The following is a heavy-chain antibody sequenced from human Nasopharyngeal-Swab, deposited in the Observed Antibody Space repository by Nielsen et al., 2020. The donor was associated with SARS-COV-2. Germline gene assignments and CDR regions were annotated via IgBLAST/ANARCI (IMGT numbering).Heavy chain of an antibody. CDR1: GFTFSSYA. D-gene: IGHD3-22*01. CDR3: ARDKSDSSNY. V-gene: IGHV3-30-3*01. CDR2: ISYDGSNK. J-gene: IGHJ4*02. Sequence: GGSLRLSCAASGFTFSSYAMHWVRQAPGKGLEWVAVISYDGSNKYYADSVKSRFTISRDNSKNTLYLQMNSLRAEDTAVYYCARDKSDSSNYWGQGTLVTVSS.